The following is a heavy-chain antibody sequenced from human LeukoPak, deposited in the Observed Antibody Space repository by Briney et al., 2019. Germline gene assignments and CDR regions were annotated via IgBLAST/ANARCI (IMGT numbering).Heavy chain of an antibody. Sequence: SETLSLTCTVSGGSISSYYWSWIRQPPGKGLEWIGYIYYSGSTNYNPSLKSRVTISVDTSKNQFSLKLSSVTAADTAVYYCVRGRTYYYDSSGYYGASAFDIWGQGTMVAVSS. CDR3: VRGRTYYYDSSGYYGASAFDI. D-gene: IGHD3-22*01. CDR1: GGSISSYY. V-gene: IGHV4-59*01. J-gene: IGHJ3*02. CDR2: IYYSGST.